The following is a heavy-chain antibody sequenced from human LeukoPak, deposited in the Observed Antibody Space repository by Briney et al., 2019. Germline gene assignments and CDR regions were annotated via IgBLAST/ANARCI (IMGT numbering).Heavy chain of an antibody. CDR1: GFTFSSYA. D-gene: IGHD2-2*01. V-gene: IGHV3-64*01. Sequence: GGSLRLSCAASGFTFSSYAMSWVRQAPGKGLEYVSAISSNGSSTYYANSVKGRFTISRDNSKNTLYLQMGSLRAEDMAVYYCARAPSHCSSTSCFTYYGMDVWGQGTTVTVSS. J-gene: IGHJ6*02. CDR3: ARAPSHCSSTSCFTYYGMDV. CDR2: ISSNGSST.